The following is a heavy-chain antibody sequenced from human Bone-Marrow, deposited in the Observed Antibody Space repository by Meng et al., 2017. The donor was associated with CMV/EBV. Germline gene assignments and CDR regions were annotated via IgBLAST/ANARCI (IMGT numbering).Heavy chain of an antibody. Sequence: QVQLQQCGAGLLKPSETLSLTCAVYGGSFSGYYWSWIRQPPGKGLEWIGEINHSGSTNYNPSLKSRVTISVDTSKNQFSLKLSSVTAADTAVYYCARGGVVVNGAPFDYWGQGTLVTVSS. J-gene: IGHJ4*02. CDR1: GGSFSGYY. CDR2: INHSGST. V-gene: IGHV4-34*01. CDR3: ARGGVVVNGAPFDY. D-gene: IGHD3-22*01.